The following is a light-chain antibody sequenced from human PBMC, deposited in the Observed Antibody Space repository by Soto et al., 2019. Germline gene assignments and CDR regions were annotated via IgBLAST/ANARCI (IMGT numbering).Light chain of an antibody. CDR2: VAS. J-gene: IGKJ4*01. Sequence: EIVMTQSPVTLSVSPGDRATLSCRASQSVNSNLAWYQQKPGQTPKLLIYVASTRATGIPARFSGSGSGTEFTFTISSLQSEDFAVYYCQQYNVWPLTFGGGTKVEFK. CDR1: QSVNSN. V-gene: IGKV3-15*01. CDR3: QQYNVWPLT.